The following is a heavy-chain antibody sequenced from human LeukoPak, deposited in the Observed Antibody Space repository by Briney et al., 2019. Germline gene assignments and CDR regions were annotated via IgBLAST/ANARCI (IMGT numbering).Heavy chain of an antibody. CDR3: ARDPSCTTTTCYGGNNWFDP. D-gene: IGHD2-2*01. V-gene: IGHV1-2*02. CDR1: GYTFNTYY. J-gene: IGHJ5*02. Sequence: ASVKVSCKASGYTFNTYYIYWVRQAPGQGLEWMGWINPNGGGTNYAQNFQGRVTMTRDVSISTAYMELTGLTSDDTALYYCARDPSCTTTTCYGGNNWFDPWGQGTLVTVSS. CDR2: INPNGGGT.